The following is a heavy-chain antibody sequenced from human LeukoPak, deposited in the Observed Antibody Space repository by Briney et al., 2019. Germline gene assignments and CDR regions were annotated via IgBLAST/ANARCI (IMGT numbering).Heavy chain of an antibody. CDR1: GGSISSGGYY. CDR2: IYYSGST. CDR3: ARDFNYGGNSGNAFDI. V-gene: IGHV4-30-4*08. D-gene: IGHD4-23*01. Sequence: SETLSLTCTVSGGSISSGGYYWSWIRQPPGKGLEWIGYIYYSGSTYYNPSLKSRVTISVDTSKNQFSLKLSSVTAADTAVYYCARDFNYGGNSGNAFDIWGQGTMVTVSS. J-gene: IGHJ3*02.